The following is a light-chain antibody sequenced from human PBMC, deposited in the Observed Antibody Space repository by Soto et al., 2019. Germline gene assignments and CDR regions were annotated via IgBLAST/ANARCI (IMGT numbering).Light chain of an antibody. V-gene: IGKV3-11*01. CDR2: DAS. J-gene: IGKJ4*01. CDR3: QEYGSLPLT. Sequence: FSEVPATLSLSPGESATLSCRASRSVSNYLAWYQQKPGQAPRLLIYDASSRPTDIPARFSGSGSGTDFTLTINRLEPEDFAVYYCQEYGSLPLTFGGGAKVDIK. CDR1: RSVSNY.